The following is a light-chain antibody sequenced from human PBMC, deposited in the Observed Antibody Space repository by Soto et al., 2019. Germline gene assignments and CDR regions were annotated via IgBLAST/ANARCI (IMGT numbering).Light chain of an antibody. Sequence: QSVLTQPASVSGSPGQSITISCTGTSSDVGSYNFVSWFQQHPGKAPKLVIYDVTSRPTGVSDRFSGSKSGNTASLTISGLQAEDEADYYCSSYTNSRTYVFGTGTKVTVL. J-gene: IGLJ1*01. CDR3: SSYTNSRTYV. CDR2: DVT. V-gene: IGLV2-14*03. CDR1: SSDVGSYNF.